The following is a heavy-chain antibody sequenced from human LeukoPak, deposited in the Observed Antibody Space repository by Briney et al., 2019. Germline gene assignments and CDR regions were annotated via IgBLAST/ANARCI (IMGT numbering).Heavy chain of an antibody. CDR2: ISWNSGSI. CDR3: AKAVGATAYFDY. J-gene: IGHJ4*02. V-gene: IGHV3-9*03. Sequence: GGSLRLSCAASGFTFSSYWMHWVRQAPGKGLEWVSGISWNSGSIGYADSVKGRFTISRDNAKNSLYLQMNSLRAEDMALYYCAKAVGATAYFDYRGQGTLVTVSS. D-gene: IGHD1-26*01. CDR1: GFTFSSYW.